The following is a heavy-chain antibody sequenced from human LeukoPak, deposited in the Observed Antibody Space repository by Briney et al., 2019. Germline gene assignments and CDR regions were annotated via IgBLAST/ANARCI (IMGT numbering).Heavy chain of an antibody. D-gene: IGHD2-15*01. J-gene: IGHJ4*02. CDR3: ATDSPEAAAFDY. CDR1: RFTFSNYS. V-gene: IGHV3-21*01. Sequence: GGSLRLSCAASRFTFSNYSMSWVRQAPGKGLEWVSSISSSGSYIYYAASVKGRFTISRDNAKNSLYLQMDSLRAEDTAVYYCATDSPEAAAFDYWGQGTLVTVSS. CDR2: ISSSGSYI.